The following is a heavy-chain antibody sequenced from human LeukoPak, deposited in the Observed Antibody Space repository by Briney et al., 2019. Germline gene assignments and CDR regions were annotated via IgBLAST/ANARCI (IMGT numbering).Heavy chain of an antibody. V-gene: IGHV5-51*01. Sequence: GESLKISCKGSGYSFTSYWIGWVRQMPGKGLEWMGIIYPVDSDTRYSPSFQGQVTISADKSISTAYLQWSSLKASDTAMYYCARLFAPLGLLLYSVGYFDYWGQGTLVTVSS. D-gene: IGHD2-2*02. CDR3: ARLFAPLGLLLYSVGYFDY. CDR1: GYSFTSYW. CDR2: IYPVDSDT. J-gene: IGHJ4*02.